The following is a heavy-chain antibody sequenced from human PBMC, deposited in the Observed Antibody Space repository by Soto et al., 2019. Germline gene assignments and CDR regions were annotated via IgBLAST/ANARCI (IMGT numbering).Heavy chain of an antibody. Sequence: GGSLRLSCAASGFTFSSYAMSWVRQAPGKGLEWVSTMSGSGDSTYYADSVKGRFTISRDNSRNTLYLQMNSLRAEDTAVYYCAKRRYCSGVTFFSYYMDVWGIGTTVTVSS. J-gene: IGHJ6*03. D-gene: IGHD2-15*01. CDR3: AKRRYCSGVTFFSYYMDV. CDR1: GFTFSSYA. CDR2: MSGSGDST. V-gene: IGHV3-23*01.